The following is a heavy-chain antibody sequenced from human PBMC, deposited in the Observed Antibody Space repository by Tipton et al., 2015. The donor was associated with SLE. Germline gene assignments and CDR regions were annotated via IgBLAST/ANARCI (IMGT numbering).Heavy chain of an antibody. J-gene: IGHJ4*02. CDR1: GFTFSSYG. D-gene: IGHD3-10*01. V-gene: IGHV3-33*01. CDR2: IWYDGSNK. Sequence: SLRLSCAASGFTFSSYGMHWVRQAPGKGLEWVAVIWYDGSNKYYAGSVEGRFTISRDNSKNTLYLQMNSLRAEDTAVYYCAREYYYGSGSSFDYWGQGTLVTVSS. CDR3: AREYYYGSGSSFDY.